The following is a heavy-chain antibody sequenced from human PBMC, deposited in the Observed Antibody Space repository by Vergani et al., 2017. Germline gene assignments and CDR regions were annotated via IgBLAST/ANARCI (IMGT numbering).Heavy chain of an antibody. V-gene: IGHV1-46*01. J-gene: IGHJ4*02. CDR1: GYTFTSYY. D-gene: IGHD3-3*01. CDR3: ARAGRGEYDFDY. CDR2: INPSGGST. Sequence: QVQLVQSGAEVKKPGASVKVSCKASGYTFTSYYMHWVRQAPGQGLEWMGIINPSGGSTSYAQKFQGRVTMTRDTSTRTAYMELSRLRSDDTAVYYCARAGRGEYDFDYWGQGTLVTVSS.